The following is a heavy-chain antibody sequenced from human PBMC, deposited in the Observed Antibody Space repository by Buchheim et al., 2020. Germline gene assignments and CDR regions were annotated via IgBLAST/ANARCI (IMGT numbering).Heavy chain of an antibody. CDR2: ISYDGSDK. CDR3: AKGTHSGSYSGSEFDY. D-gene: IGHD1-26*01. Sequence: QVQLVESGGGVVQPGRSLRLSCAASGFTFSSYGMHWVRQAPGKGLEWVALISYDGSDKYYADSVKGRFTISTDNSKNTLYLQMNSLRAEDTAVYYCAKGTHSGSYSGSEFDYWGQGTL. V-gene: IGHV3-30*18. J-gene: IGHJ4*02. CDR1: GFTFSSYG.